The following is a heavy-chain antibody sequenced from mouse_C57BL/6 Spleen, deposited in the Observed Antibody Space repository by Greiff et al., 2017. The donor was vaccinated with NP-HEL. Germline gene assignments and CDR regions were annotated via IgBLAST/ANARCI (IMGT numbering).Heavy chain of an antibody. Sequence: DVQLQESGPGLVKPSQSLSLTCSVTGYSITSGYYWNWIRQFPGNKLEWMGYISYDGSNNYNPSLKNRNSSTRDTSKNQFCLKLNSVTTEDTATYYCARDLDYGSPFAYWGQGTLVTVSA. CDR2: ISYDGSN. CDR1: GYSITSGYY. CDR3: ARDLDYGSPFAY. V-gene: IGHV3-6*01. D-gene: IGHD1-1*01. J-gene: IGHJ3*01.